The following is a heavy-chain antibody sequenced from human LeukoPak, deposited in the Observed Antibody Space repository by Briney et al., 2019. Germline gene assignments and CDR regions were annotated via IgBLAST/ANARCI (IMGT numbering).Heavy chain of an antibody. D-gene: IGHD3-10*01. J-gene: IGHJ4*02. Sequence: ASVKVSCKASGYTFTGYYMHWVRQAPGQGLEWMGWINPYSGGTNYAQKFQGRVTMTRDTSISTAYMELSRLRSDDTAVYYCARIHLPKNYYGSGSYPYYFDYWGQGTLVTVSS. CDR2: INPYSGGT. CDR3: ARIHLPKNYYGSGSYPYYFDY. V-gene: IGHV1-2*02. CDR1: GYTFTGYY.